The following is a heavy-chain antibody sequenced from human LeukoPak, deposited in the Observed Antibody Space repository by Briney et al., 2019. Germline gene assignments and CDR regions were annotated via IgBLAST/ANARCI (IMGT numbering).Heavy chain of an antibody. CDR3: ARDSTRDDC. J-gene: IGHJ4*02. Sequence: GGSLRLSCAASGFTFSSYSMNWVRQAPGQGLEWVSSITSRGNTFYADSVKGRFTISRDNAKNSLYLQMNSLRAEDTAVYYCARDSTRDDCWGQGTLATVSS. CDR1: GFTFSSYS. V-gene: IGHV3-21*01. CDR2: ITSRGNT. D-gene: IGHD2-21*01.